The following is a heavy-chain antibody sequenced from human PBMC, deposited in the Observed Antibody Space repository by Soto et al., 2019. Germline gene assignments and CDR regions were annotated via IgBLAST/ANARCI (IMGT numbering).Heavy chain of an antibody. CDR2: IVVGSGNT. V-gene: IGHV1-58*01. Sequence: GASLKVSCKASGFTFTSSAVQWVRQARGQRLEWIGWIVVGSGNTNYAQKFQERVTITRDMSTSTAYMELSSLRSEDTAVYYCVSGATSDYFDYWGQGTLVTVSS. CDR3: VSGATSDYFDY. J-gene: IGHJ4*02. D-gene: IGHD1-26*01. CDR1: GFTFTSSA.